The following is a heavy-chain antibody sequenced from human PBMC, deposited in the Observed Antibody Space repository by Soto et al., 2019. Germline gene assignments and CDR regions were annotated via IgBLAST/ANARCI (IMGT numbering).Heavy chain of an antibody. J-gene: IGHJ6*02. CDR2: IYYSGST. CDR3: ARGAYGDYVAYYYYGMDV. V-gene: IGHV4-61*05. D-gene: IGHD4-17*01. CDR1: GGSISSSNYY. Sequence: SETLSLTCTVSGGSISSSNYYWGWIRQPPGKGLEWIGYIYYSGSTNYNPSLKSRVTISVDTSKNQFSLKLSSVTAADTAVYYCARGAYGDYVAYYYYGMDVWGQGTTVTVPS.